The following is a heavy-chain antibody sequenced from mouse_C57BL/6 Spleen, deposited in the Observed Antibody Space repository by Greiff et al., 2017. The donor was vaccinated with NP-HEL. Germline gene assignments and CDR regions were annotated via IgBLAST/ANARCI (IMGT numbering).Heavy chain of an antibody. D-gene: IGHD4-1*02. Sequence: VQLHQSGPGLVQPSQSLSITCTVSGFSLTSYGVHWVRQSPGQGLEWLGVIWSGGSTDYNVAFISRLSISKDNSKSQVFLKMNGLQADDTAIFYCAREGQLSRGYFDVWGTGTTVTVSS. J-gene: IGHJ1*03. CDR2: IWSGGST. CDR1: GFSLTSYG. CDR3: AREGQLSRGYFDV. V-gene: IGHV2-2*01.